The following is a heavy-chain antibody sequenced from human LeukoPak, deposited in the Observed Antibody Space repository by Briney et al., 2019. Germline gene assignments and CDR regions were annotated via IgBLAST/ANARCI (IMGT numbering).Heavy chain of an antibody. CDR2: INPNSGGT. V-gene: IGHV1-2*02. CDR3: ARGPVGGPPSNDFDY. D-gene: IGHD2-15*01. CDR1: GYTFTGYY. J-gene: IGHJ4*02. Sequence: ASVKVSCKASGYTFTGYYMHWVRQAPGQGLEWMGWINPNSGGTNYAQKFQGRVTMTRDTSISTAYMELSRLRSDDTAVYYCARGPVGGPPSNDFDYWGQGTLVTVSS.